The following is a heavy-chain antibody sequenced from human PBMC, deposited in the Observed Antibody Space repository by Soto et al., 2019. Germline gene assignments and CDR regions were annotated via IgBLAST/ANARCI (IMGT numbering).Heavy chain of an antibody. CDR2: ISGSGGST. Sequence: GGSLRLSCAASGFSFTSAAMSWVRQAPGKGLEWVSHISGSGGSTIYADSVKGRFTISRDNTKNTLYLQMHSLRAEDTATYYCAKELKSGWYRGVDYWGQGTLVTVSS. D-gene: IGHD6-19*01. CDR3: AKELKSGWYRGVDY. V-gene: IGHV3-23*01. J-gene: IGHJ4*02. CDR1: GFSFTSAA.